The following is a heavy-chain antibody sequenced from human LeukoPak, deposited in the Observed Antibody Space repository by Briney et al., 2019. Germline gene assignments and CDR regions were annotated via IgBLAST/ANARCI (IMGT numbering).Heavy chain of an antibody. J-gene: IGHJ5*02. D-gene: IGHD3-10*01. V-gene: IGHV4-39*07. CDR3: ARGGLGPYYGSGRYRDWFDP. CDR2: INHSGST. Sequence: SETLSLTCTVSGGSISSGGYYWSWIRQPPGKGLEWIGEINHSGSTNYNPSLKSRVTISVDTSKNQFSLKLSSVTAADTAVYYCARGGLGPYYGSGRYRDWFDPWGQGTLVTVSS. CDR1: GGSISSGGYY.